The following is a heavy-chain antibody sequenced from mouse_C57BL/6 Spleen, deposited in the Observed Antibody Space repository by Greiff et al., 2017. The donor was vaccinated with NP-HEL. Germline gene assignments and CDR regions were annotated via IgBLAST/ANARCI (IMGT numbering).Heavy chain of an antibody. CDR3: ARRGYYGSRHLFAY. CDR1: GYTFTDYN. V-gene: IGHV1-18*01. Sequence: EVQLQESGPELVKPGASVKIPCKASGYTFTDYNMDWVKQSHGKSLEWIGDINPNNGGTIYNQKFKGKATLTVDKSSSTAYMELRSLTSEDTAVYYCARRGYYGSRHLFAYWGQGTLVTVSA. CDR2: INPNNGGT. J-gene: IGHJ3*01. D-gene: IGHD1-1*01.